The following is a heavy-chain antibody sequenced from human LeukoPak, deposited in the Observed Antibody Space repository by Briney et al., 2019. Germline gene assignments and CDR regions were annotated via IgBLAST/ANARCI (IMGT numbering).Heavy chain of an antibody. CDR1: GFTFSSYA. CDR3: ASTWATITNYFDY. D-gene: IGHD5-12*01. V-gene: IGHV3-30-3*01. Sequence: GRSLRLSCAASGFTFSSYAMHWVRQAPGKGLEWVAVISYDGSNKYYADSVKGRFTISRDNSKNTLYLQMNSLRAEDTAVYYCASTWATITNYFDYWGQGTLVTVSS. CDR2: ISYDGSNK. J-gene: IGHJ4*02.